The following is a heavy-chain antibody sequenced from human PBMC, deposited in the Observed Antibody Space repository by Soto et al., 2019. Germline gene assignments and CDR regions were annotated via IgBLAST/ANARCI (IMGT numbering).Heavy chain of an antibody. V-gene: IGHV3-23*01. CDR1: GLTFRGFG. Sequence: EVQLLESGGGLVQPGGSLRLSFPPSGLTFRGFGRAGAGQAQGTGLEWVSAISGSGSTTYYADSVKGRFTISRDDSKNILFLQMNSLRAEDTAVYYCVTRSRGLQSSPPRLDSWGQGTLVTVSS. D-gene: IGHD4-4*01. CDR3: VTRSRGLQSSPPRLDS. CDR2: ISGSGSTT. J-gene: IGHJ4*02.